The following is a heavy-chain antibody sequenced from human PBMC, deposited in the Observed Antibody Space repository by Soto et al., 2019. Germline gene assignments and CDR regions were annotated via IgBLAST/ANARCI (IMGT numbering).Heavy chain of an antibody. J-gene: IGHJ4*02. V-gene: IGHV3-64D*08. Sequence: GGSLRLSCSASGFTFSSYAMHWVRQAPGKGLEYVSAISSNGGSTYYADSVKGRFTISRDNSKNTLYLQMSSLRAEDTAVYYCVKEGEYSSSWYCYFDYWGQGTLVTVSS. D-gene: IGHD6-13*01. CDR2: ISSNGGST. CDR1: GFTFSSYA. CDR3: VKEGEYSSSWYCYFDY.